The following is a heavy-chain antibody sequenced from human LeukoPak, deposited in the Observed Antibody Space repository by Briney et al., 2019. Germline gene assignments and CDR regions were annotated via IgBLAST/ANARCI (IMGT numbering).Heavy chain of an antibody. CDR1: GGSISSYY. D-gene: IGHD1-26*01. Sequence: SETLSLTCTVSGGSISSYYWSWIRQPAGKGLEWIGRIYTSGSTNYNPSLKSRVTMSVDTSKNQFSLKLSSVTAADTAVYYCARVLTVWYRSIYSGSYGAFDIWRQGTMVTVSS. CDR3: ARVLTVWYRSIYSGSYGAFDI. CDR2: IYTSGST. J-gene: IGHJ3*02. V-gene: IGHV4-4*07.